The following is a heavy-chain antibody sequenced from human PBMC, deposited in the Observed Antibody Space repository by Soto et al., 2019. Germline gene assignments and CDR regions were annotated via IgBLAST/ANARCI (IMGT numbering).Heavy chain of an antibody. D-gene: IGHD3-22*01. CDR1: GGSISSYY. CDR3: ARQPYDSTGYYYGA. V-gene: IGHV4-59*05. Sequence: SETLSLTCTVSGGSISSYYWSWIRQPPGKGLEWIGSMYSGGNTYYNPSLKSRVTVSVDTSKNHFSLKLTSVTAADTAMYYCARQPYDSTGYYYGAWGQGTLVTVSS. J-gene: IGHJ5*02. CDR2: MYSGGNT.